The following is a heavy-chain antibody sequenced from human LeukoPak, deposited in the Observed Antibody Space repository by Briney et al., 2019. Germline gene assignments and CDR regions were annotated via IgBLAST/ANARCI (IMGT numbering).Heavy chain of an antibody. CDR1: GYTFTGYY. V-gene: IGHV1-2*02. CDR3: ARGLHIVVVPAATTFDY. Sequence: VASVKVSCKASGYTFTGYYMHRVRQAPGQGLEWMGWINPNSGGTNYAQKFQGRVTMTRDTSISTAYMELSRLRSDDTAVYYCARGLHIVVVPAATTFDYWGQGTLVTVSS. J-gene: IGHJ4*02. CDR2: INPNSGGT. D-gene: IGHD2-2*01.